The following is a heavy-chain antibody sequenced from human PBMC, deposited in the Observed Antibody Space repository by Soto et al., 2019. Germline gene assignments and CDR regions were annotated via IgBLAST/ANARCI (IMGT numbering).Heavy chain of an antibody. J-gene: IGHJ4*02. V-gene: IGHV3-15*02. CDR2: IKSVTDGGTR. CDR1: TFTFSNAW. D-gene: IGHD3-16*01. Sequence: EVQLVESGGALVEPGGSLTLSCVVSTFTFSNAWMTWVRQAPGRGLEWIGRIKSVTDGGTRDYAAPVKGRFANSRDDSKNTLYLQMNSLKTEDTAVYYCTSGRSTFGLDSWGQGTLVTVSS. CDR3: TSGRSTFGLDS.